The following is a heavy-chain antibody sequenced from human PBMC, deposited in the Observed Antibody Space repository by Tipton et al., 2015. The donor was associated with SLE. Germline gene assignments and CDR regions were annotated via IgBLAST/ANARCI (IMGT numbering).Heavy chain of an antibody. Sequence: TLSLTCTVSGASISSSYWSWIRQPPEKGLEWIGYIYYTGSANYNPSLKSRVTISIDTSKNQFSLKVNSVTAADTAVYYCGRENSGNFLPPNYFDYWGQGAVVIVST. CDR3: GRENSGNFLPPNYFDY. CDR2: IYYTGSA. J-gene: IGHJ4*02. D-gene: IGHD1-26*01. V-gene: IGHV4-59*01. CDR1: GASISSSY.